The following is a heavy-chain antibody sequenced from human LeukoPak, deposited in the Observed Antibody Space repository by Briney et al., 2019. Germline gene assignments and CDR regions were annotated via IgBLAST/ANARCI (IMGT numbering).Heavy chain of an antibody. J-gene: IGHJ6*02. CDR3: ARVGDTAMTSYYYYYGMDV. Sequence: SETLSLTCTVSGYSISSGYHWGWIRQPPGKGLEWIGSIYHSGSTYYNPSLKSRVTISVDTSKNQFSLKQSSVTAADTAVYYCARVGDTAMTSYYYYYGMDVWGQGTTVTVSS. V-gene: IGHV4-38-2*02. D-gene: IGHD5-18*01. CDR2: IYHSGST. CDR1: GYSISSGYH.